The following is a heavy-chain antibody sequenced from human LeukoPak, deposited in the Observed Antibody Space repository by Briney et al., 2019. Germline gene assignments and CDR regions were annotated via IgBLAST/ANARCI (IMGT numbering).Heavy chain of an antibody. J-gene: IGHJ3*02. CDR3: ARDDCSSTSCYTGINAGAFDI. V-gene: IGHV1-69*13. Sequence: GASVKVSCKASGGTFSSYAISWVRQAPGQGLEWMGGIIPIFGTANYAQKFQGRVTITADESTSTAYMELSSLRSEDTAVYYCARDDCSSTSCYTGINAGAFDIWGQGTMVTVSS. CDR2: IIPIFGTA. D-gene: IGHD2-2*02. CDR1: GGTFSSYA.